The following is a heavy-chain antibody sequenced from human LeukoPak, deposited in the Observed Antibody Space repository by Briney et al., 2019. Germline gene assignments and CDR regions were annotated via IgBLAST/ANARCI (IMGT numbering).Heavy chain of an antibody. J-gene: IGHJ5*02. CDR1: GGSFSGYY. D-gene: IGHD4-23*01. CDR3: AATVVTPGRWFDP. Sequence: KPSETLSLTCAVYGGSFSGYYWSWIRQPPGKGLEWIGEINHSGSTNYNPSLKSRVTISVDTSKNQFSLKLSSVTAADTAVYYCAATVVTPGRWFDPWGQGTLVTVSS. CDR2: INHSGST. V-gene: IGHV4-34*01.